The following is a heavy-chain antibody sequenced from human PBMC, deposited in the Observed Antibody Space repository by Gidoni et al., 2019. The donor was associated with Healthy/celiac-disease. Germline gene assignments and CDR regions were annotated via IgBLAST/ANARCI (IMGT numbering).Heavy chain of an antibody. Sequence: EVQLVESGGGLVQPGGSLRLSCAASGFTFSSYWMSWVRPAPGKGLEWVANIKQDGSEKYYVDSVKGRFTISRDNAKNSLYLQMNSLRAEDTAVYYCARVPATVTYYFDYWGQGTLVTVSS. V-gene: IGHV3-7*01. CDR3: ARVPATVTYYFDY. D-gene: IGHD4-17*01. CDR2: IKQDGSEK. J-gene: IGHJ4*02. CDR1: GFTFSSYW.